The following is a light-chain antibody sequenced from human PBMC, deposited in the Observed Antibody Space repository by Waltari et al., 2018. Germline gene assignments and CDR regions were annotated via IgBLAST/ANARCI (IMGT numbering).Light chain of an antibody. CDR1: QSISNY. CDR3: HQRSDWGT. V-gene: IGKV3-11*01. Sequence: EIVLTQSPATLSLSPGERATLSCRASQSISNYLAWYQQKRGQAPRLLLYDTSSRATGIPARFSGSGSGTEFTLTISSLEPEDFAVYYCHQRSDWGTFGGGTKVEI. J-gene: IGKJ4*01. CDR2: DTS.